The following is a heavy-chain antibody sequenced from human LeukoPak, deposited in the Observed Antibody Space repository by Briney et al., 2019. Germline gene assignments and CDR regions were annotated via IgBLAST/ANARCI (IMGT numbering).Heavy chain of an antibody. J-gene: IGHJ5*02. CDR1: GGSISSDSYY. Sequence: SETLSLTCTVSGGSISSDSYYWGWIRQTPGKGLEWIGTIFYSGTTYYNPSLKRRATISVDTSKNQFSLRLSSVTAADTAFHYCARQEDVRVTLVRGMTMTPPYFDPWGQGTLVTVSS. V-gene: IGHV4-39*01. CDR3: ARQEDVRVTLVRGMTMTPPYFDP. CDR2: IFYSGTT. D-gene: IGHD3-10*01.